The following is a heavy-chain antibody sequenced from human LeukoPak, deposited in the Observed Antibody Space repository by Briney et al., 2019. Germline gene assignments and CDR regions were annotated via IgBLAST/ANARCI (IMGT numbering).Heavy chain of an antibody. V-gene: IGHV1-69*13. CDR2: IIPIFGTA. D-gene: IGHD6-19*01. CDR1: GGTFSSYA. Sequence: GASVKVSCKVSGGTFSSYAISWVRQAPGQGLEWMGGIIPIFGTANYAQKFQGRVTITADESTSTAYMELSSLRSEDTAVYYCARDRGSGWPFDYWGQGTLVTVSS. CDR3: ARDRGSGWPFDY. J-gene: IGHJ4*02.